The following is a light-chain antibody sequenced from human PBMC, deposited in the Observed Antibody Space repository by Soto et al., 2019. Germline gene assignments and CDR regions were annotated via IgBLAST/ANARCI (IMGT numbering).Light chain of an antibody. CDR1: QNINTW. Sequence: DIQMTQSPSTLSXXXXXXXTITCRASQNINTWLAWFQQKPGKAPKLLIYDASRLESGVPSRFSGSGSGTEFTLTISSLQPDDFATYYCQQYSSYPYTFGQGTKPEIK. J-gene: IGKJ2*01. CDR2: DAS. V-gene: IGKV1-5*01. CDR3: QQYSSYPYT.